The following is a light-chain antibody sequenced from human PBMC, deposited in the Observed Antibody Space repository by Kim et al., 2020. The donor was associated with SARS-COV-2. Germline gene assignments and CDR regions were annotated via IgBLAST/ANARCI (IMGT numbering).Light chain of an antibody. V-gene: IGLV3-21*04. CDR3: QVWDSGSDHVV. CDR2: YDS. CDR1: NIGNKN. J-gene: IGLJ2*01. Sequence: SYELTQPPSVSVAPGQTASITCGGNNIGNKNVHWYQHKPGQAPLLVISYDSDRPAGIPDQFSGSNSGNTATLTISRVEAGDEADIYCQVWDSGSDHVVFG.